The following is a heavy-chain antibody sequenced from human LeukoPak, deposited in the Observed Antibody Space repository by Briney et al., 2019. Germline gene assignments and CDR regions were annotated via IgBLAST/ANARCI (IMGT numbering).Heavy chain of an antibody. CDR2: IYYSGST. Sequence: SETLSLTCTVSGGSISSGGYYWSWIRQHPGKGLEWIGTIYYSGSTYYNASLKSRATISVDTSKNQFSLKLSSVTAADTAVYYCARIWSGYPDYWGQGTLVTVSS. V-gene: IGHV4-39*07. D-gene: IGHD3-3*01. J-gene: IGHJ4*02. CDR1: GGSISSGGYY. CDR3: ARIWSGYPDY.